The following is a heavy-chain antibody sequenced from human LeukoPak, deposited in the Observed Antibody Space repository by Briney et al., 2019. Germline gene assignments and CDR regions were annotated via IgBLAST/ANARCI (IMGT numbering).Heavy chain of an antibody. Sequence: SETLSLTCTVSGGSLITYYWTWIRQAAGRGLEWIGRVYSTGSTNYNPSLKSRVTMSVDTSKDQFSLHLSSVTAADTAVYYCARIYGYAFDIWGQGTMVIVSA. V-gene: IGHV4-4*07. D-gene: IGHD5-18*01. CDR1: GGSLITYY. J-gene: IGHJ3*02. CDR2: VYSTGST. CDR3: ARIYGYAFDI.